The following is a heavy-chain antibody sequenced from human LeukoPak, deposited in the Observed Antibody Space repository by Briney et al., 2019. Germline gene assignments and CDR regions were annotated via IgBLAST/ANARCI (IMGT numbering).Heavy chain of an antibody. Sequence: GGSLRLSCAASGFTFSSYSMNWVRQAPGKGLEWVSSISSSSSYIYYADSVKGRFTISRDNAKNSLYLQMNSLRAEDTAVYYCARGGPALGYCTNGVCPTHAFDIWGQGTMVTVSS. V-gene: IGHV3-21*01. CDR2: ISSSSSYI. J-gene: IGHJ3*02. D-gene: IGHD2-8*01. CDR1: GFTFSSYS. CDR3: ARGGPALGYCTNGVCPTHAFDI.